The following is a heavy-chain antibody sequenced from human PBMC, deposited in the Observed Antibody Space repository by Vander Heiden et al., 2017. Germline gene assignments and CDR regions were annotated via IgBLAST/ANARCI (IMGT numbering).Heavy chain of an antibody. CDR2: MRCSGGST. Sequence: EVQLLESGGGLVQPGGSLTLSRAASGFTFSSYAMSWVRQAPGKGLEWVAAMRCSGGSTYYADSVKGRFTISRDNSKNTLYLQMNSLRAEDTAVYYCANYHIGGLTGGDNWFDPWGQGTLVTVSS. CDR1: GFTFSSYA. CDR3: ANYHIGGLTGGDNWFDP. J-gene: IGHJ5*02. V-gene: IGHV3-23*01. D-gene: IGHD1-20*01.